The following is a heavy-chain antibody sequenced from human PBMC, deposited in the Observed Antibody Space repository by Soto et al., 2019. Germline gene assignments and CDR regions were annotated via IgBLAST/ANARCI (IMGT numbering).Heavy chain of an antibody. CDR1: GYSFTSYW. V-gene: IGHV5-51*01. CDR2: IYPGDSDT. Sequence: GESLKISCQGSGYSFTSYWIGWVRQMPGKGLELMGIIYPGDSDTRYSPSSQGQVTISADKSISTAYLQWSSLKASDTAMYYCARTAAAGKYYYGMDVWGQGTTVTVSS. D-gene: IGHD6-13*01. CDR3: ARTAAAGKYYYGMDV. J-gene: IGHJ6*02.